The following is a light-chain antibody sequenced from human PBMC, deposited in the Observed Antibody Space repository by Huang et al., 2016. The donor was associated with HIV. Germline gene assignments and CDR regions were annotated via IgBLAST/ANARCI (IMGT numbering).Light chain of an antibody. J-gene: IGKJ2*01. CDR1: QTISSW. Sequence: IQMTQSPSTLSASVGDRVNITCRASQTISSWLAWYQQKPGNAPKLLIYKASNLESGVPSSFSGSGSVTEFTLTISSLQVDDFATYYCQQYYDYPYTFGQGTKLEIK. CDR3: QQYYDYPYT. CDR2: KAS. V-gene: IGKV1-5*03.